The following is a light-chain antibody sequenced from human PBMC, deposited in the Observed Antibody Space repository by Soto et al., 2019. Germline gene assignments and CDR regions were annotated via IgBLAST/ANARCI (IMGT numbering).Light chain of an antibody. Sequence: DIVMTQSPDSLAVSLGERATINCKSSQSVLYSSNNKNYLAWYQQKPGQPPKLLISWASTRESGVPDRFSGSGSGTDFTLTMGSLQAEDVAVYFCQQYYGTHLTFGGGTKVDIK. CDR1: QSVLYSSNNKNY. V-gene: IGKV4-1*01. CDR2: WAS. J-gene: IGKJ4*01. CDR3: QQYYGTHLT.